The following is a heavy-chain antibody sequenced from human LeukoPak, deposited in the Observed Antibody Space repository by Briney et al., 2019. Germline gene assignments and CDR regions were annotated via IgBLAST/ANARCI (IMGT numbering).Heavy chain of an antibody. CDR2: ISYDGRHK. J-gene: IGHJ6*02. D-gene: IGHD4/OR15-4a*01. CDR1: GFTFSSYG. V-gene: IGHV3-30*03. CDR3: SASRPHYGDYYGLDV. Sequence: PGGSLRLSCAASGFTFSSYGMHWVRQAQGKGLGWVAVISYDGRHKNSADSVKGRFTISRDNCKNTLYLQKNSLRTEDTAVYFCSASRPHYGDYYGLDVWGHGTTVTVSS.